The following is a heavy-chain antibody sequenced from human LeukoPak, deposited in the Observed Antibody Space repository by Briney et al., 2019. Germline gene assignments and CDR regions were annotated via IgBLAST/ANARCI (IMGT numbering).Heavy chain of an antibody. CDR2: ISGSGDNT. Sequence: GGSLRLSCAASGFTFSSYAMSWVRQAPGKGLEWVSAISGSGDNTYYADSVKGRFTISRDNSKNTLYLQMNSLRAEDTAVYYCARESASGWYRAYYYGMDVWGQGTTVTVSS. CDR1: GFTFSSYA. D-gene: IGHD6-19*01. CDR3: ARESASGWYRAYYYGMDV. J-gene: IGHJ6*02. V-gene: IGHV3-23*01.